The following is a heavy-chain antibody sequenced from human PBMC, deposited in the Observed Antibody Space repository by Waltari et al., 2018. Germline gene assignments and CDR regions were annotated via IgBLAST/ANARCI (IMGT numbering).Heavy chain of an antibody. D-gene: IGHD6-13*01. CDR2: IRYDGSNK. V-gene: IGHV3-30*02. J-gene: IGHJ6*02. CDR3: AKDIAAAGTGQLTYYYYYGMDV. Sequence: QVQLVESGGGVVQPGGSLRLSCAASGFTFSSYGMHWVRQAPGKGLEWVAFIRYDGSNKYYADSVKGRFTISRDNSKNTLYLQMYSLRAEDTAVYYCAKDIAAAGTGQLTYYYYYGMDVWGQGTTVTVSS. CDR1: GFTFSSYG.